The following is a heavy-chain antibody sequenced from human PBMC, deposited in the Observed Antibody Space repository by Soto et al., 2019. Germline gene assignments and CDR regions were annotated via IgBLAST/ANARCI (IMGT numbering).Heavy chain of an antibody. CDR2: ISHSGTT. D-gene: IGHD4-17*01. J-gene: IGHJ6*02. Sequence: SETLSLTCLVSGFPISSTYSWGWIRQPPGKGLEWIGSISHSGTTSYSPSLTSRVSISVDTSKNQVSLKLTSVTAADTAVYFCARVTMVIRDSDHFGVDVWGHGTTVTVSS. CDR3: ARVTMVIRDSDHFGVDV. V-gene: IGHV4-38-2*02. CDR1: GFPISSTYS.